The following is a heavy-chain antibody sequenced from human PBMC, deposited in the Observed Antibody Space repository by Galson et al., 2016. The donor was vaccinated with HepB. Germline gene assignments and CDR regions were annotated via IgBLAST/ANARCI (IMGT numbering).Heavy chain of an antibody. CDR2: LDWDDDK. CDR3: ARTSSGWGVLND. Sequence: PALVKPTQTLTLTCTFSGFSLNTSGVRVSWIRQPPGKALEWLARLDWDDDKFYTTSLKTRLTISKDTSKNQVVLTMTNMDPVDTATYFCARTSSGWGVLNDWGQGILVTGSS. V-gene: IGHV2-70*04. J-gene: IGHJ4*02. CDR1: GFSLNTSGVR. D-gene: IGHD6-19*01.